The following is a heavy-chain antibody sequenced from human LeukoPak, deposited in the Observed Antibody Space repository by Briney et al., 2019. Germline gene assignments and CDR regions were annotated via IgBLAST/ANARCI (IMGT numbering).Heavy chain of an antibody. Sequence: PSETLSLTCTVSGGSISSYYWSWIRQPAGKGLEWIGRIYASGSTNYNPSLKSRVTMSVGTSKNQFSLKLSSVAAADTAVYSCARESNSGWRRPFDYWGQGTLVTVSS. CDR2: IYASGST. J-gene: IGHJ4*02. CDR1: GGSISSYY. CDR3: ARESNSGWRRPFDY. V-gene: IGHV4-4*07. D-gene: IGHD6-19*01.